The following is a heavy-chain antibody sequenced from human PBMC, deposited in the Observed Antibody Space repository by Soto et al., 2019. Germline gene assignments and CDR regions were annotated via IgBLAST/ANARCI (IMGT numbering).Heavy chain of an antibody. J-gene: IGHJ4*02. CDR1: GYTFSGYY. V-gene: IGHV1-2*04. D-gene: IGHD4-17*01. CDR2: INPSGGGT. CDR3: TRGSPTTTPFDY. Sequence: ASVKVSCKTSGYTFSGYYIHWVRQAPGQGLEWMGWINPSGGGTNYAQKFQGWVTMTRDTSISTAFMEVTRLKSDDTAVYYCTRGSPTTTPFDYWGQGTLVTSPQ.